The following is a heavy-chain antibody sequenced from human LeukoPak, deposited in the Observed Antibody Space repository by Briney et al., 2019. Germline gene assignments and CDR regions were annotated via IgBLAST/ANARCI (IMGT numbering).Heavy chain of an antibody. D-gene: IGHD1-26*01. CDR2: ISSSGTTT. CDR1: GFRLSDYY. J-gene: IGHJ4*02. V-gene: IGHV3-11*01. CDR3: ARDNSGSYSEGGF. Sequence: GGSLRLSCAASGFRLSDYYMSWIRQAPGKGLEWVSYISSSGTTTSYADSVKGRFTISRDNAKNSLFLQMNNLRAEDTAVYYCARDNSGSYSEGGFWGQGTLVTVSS.